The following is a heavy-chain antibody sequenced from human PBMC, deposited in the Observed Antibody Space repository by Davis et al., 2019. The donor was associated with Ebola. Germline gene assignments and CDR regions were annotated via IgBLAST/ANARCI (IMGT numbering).Heavy chain of an antibody. CDR1: GFTFSSYS. V-gene: IGHV3-21*01. CDR2: ISSSSSYI. D-gene: IGHD3-10*01. J-gene: IGHJ6*03. Sequence: PGGSLRLSCAASGFTFSSYSMNWVRQAPGKGLEWVSSISSSSSYIYYADSVKGRFTISRDNAKNSLYLQMNSLRAEDTAVYYCARDRGSDYYMDVWGKGTTVTVSS. CDR3: ARDRGSDYYMDV.